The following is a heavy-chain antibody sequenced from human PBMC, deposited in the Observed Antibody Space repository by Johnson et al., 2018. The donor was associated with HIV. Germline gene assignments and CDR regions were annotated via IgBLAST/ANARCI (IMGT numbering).Heavy chain of an antibody. J-gene: IGHJ3*02. CDR3: AREGGDCSSTSCYQDAFDI. V-gene: IGHV3-20*04. Sequence: EVQLVESGGGVVRPGGSLRLSCAASGFTFDDYGMSWVRQAPGKGLEWGSGINWNGGSTGYADSVKGRFTISRDNSKNTLYLQMNSLRAEDTAVYYCAREGGDCSSTSCYQDAFDIWGQGTMVTVSS. CDR2: INWNGGST. CDR1: GFTFDDYG. D-gene: IGHD2-2*01.